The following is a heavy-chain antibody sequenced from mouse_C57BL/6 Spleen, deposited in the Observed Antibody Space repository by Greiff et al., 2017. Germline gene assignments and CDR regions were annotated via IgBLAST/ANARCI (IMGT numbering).Heavy chain of an antibody. CDR2: IDPSDSYT. CDR1: GYTFTSYW. Sequence: QVQLQQSGAELVMPGASVKLSCKASGYTFTSYWMHWVKQRPGQGLEWIGEIDPSDSYTNYNQKFKGKSTLTVDKSSSTAYMQLSSLTSEDSAVYYCARSGWDWGQGTTLTVSS. V-gene: IGHV1-69*01. D-gene: IGHD1-1*02. CDR3: ARSGWD. J-gene: IGHJ2*01.